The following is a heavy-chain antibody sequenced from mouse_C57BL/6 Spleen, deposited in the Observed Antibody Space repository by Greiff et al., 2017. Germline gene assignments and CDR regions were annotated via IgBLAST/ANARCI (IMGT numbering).Heavy chain of an antibody. CDR1: GFSLTSYG. CDR2: IWSGGST. D-gene: IGHD1-1*01. Sequence: VQLQQSGPGLVQPSQSLSITCTVSGFSLTSYGVHWVRQSPGKGLEWLGVIWSGGSTDSNAAFISRLSTSKDNSKSQVFFKMNSLQADDTAIYYCARRGVVATNFDVWGTGTTVTVSS. V-gene: IGHV2-2*01. CDR3: ARRGVVATNFDV. J-gene: IGHJ1*03.